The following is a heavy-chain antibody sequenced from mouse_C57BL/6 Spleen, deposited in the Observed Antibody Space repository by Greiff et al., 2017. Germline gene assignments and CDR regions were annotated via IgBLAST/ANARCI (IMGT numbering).Heavy chain of an antibody. Sequence: QVQLQQSGPGLVQPSQSLSITCTVSGFSLTSYGVHWVRQSPGKGLEWLGVIWSGGSTDYNAAFISRLSISKDNSKSQVFFKMNSLQADDTAIYYCAREGGGSSHYAMDYWGQGTSVTVSS. CDR2: IWSGGST. V-gene: IGHV2-2*01. CDR3: AREGGGSSHYAMDY. CDR1: GFSLTSYG. D-gene: IGHD1-1*01. J-gene: IGHJ4*01.